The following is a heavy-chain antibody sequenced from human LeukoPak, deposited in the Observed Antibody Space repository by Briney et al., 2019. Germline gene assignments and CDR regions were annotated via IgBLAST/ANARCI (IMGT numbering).Heavy chain of an antibody. V-gene: IGHV1-69*04. CDR3: ARDTYYYDSSGYQGLFDY. D-gene: IGHD3-22*01. Sequence: ASVKVPCKASGGTFSSYAISWVRQAPGQGLEWMGRIIPIFGIANYAQKFQGRVTITADKSTSTAYMELSSLRSEDTAVYYCARDTYYYDSSGYQGLFDYWGQGTLVTVSS. J-gene: IGHJ4*02. CDR2: IIPIFGIA. CDR1: GGTFSSYA.